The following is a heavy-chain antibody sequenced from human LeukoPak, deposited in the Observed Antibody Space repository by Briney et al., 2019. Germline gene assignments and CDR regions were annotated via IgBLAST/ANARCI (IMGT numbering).Heavy chain of an antibody. J-gene: IGHJ5*02. CDR2: IWYDGSNK. V-gene: IGHV3-33*01. Sequence: GSLRLSCAASGFPFSSYGMHWVRQAPGKGLEWVAVIWYDGSNKYYADSVKGRFTISRDNAQNSLYLQMSSLRVEDTAIYSCARVGWELLNLHFDPWGQGTLVTVSS. D-gene: IGHD1-26*01. CDR1: GFPFSSYG. CDR3: ARVGWELLNLHFDP.